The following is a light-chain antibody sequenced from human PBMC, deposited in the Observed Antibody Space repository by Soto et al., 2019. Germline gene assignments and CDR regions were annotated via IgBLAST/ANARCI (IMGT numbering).Light chain of an antibody. CDR2: DVT. Sequence: QSALTQPASVSGSPGQSITISCTGTSSDVGGFNYVCWYQQHPGKAPKLIIYDVTNRPSEVSNRFSGSKSGNTASLSISGLQAEDEADYYCSSYTTSGTVVFGGGTKLTV. CDR3: SSYTTSGTVV. J-gene: IGLJ2*01. V-gene: IGLV2-14*01. CDR1: SSDVGGFNY.